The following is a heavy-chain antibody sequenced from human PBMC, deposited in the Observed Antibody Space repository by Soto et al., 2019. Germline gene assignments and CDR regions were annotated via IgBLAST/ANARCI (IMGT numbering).Heavy chain of an antibody. J-gene: IGHJ5*02. CDR1: GGSISSYY. Sequence: PSETLSLTCTVSGGSISSYYWSWIRQPPGKGLEWIGYIYYSGSTNYNPSLKSRVTISVDTSKNQFSLKLSSVTAADTAVYYCASTRGVRSPWFDPWGQGTLVTVSS. D-gene: IGHD3-10*01. CDR2: IYYSGST. V-gene: IGHV4-59*01. CDR3: ASTRGVRSPWFDP.